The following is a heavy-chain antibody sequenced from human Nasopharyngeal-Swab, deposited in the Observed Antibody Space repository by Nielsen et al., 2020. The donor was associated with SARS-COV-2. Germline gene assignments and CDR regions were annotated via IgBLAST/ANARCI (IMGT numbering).Heavy chain of an antibody. V-gene: IGHV1-69*13. CDR1: GGTFSSYA. CDR2: IIPIFGTA. J-gene: IGHJ6*02. D-gene: IGHD2-21*02. CDR3: AREGDQTPGMLDV. Sequence: SVKVSCKASGGTFSSYAISWVRQAPGQGLEWMGGIIPIFGTANYAQKFQGRVTTTADESASTAYMELSSLRSEDTAVYYCAREGDQTPGMLDVWGQGTTVTVSS.